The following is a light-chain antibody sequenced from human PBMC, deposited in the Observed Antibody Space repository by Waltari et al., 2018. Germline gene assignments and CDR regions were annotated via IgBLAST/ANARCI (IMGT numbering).Light chain of an antibody. CDR1: GNDIGSYNL. Sequence: QSALTQPASVSGSPGQSSTISCTGTGNDIGSYNLLSWYQQHPGQAPSLILYEGTKRHQGVSSRFAGSKSGNTASLTISGLQAEDEAKYFCCSYIGSNMLVFGGGTNLTVL. J-gene: IGLJ3*02. V-gene: IGLV2-23*01. CDR3: CSYIGSNMLV. CDR2: EGT.